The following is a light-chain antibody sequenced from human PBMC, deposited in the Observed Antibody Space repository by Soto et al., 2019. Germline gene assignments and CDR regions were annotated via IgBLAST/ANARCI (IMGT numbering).Light chain of an antibody. V-gene: IGKV1-12*01. CDR2: AAS. CDR1: QVISSQ. Sequence: DIQMTQSPSSVSASVGDRVTITCRASQVISSQLAWYQQKPGKAPNLLIYAASSLQSGVPSRFSGSGSETDFTLTIGSLQPEDFATYYCQQSNSFPLTFGGGTKVEIK. CDR3: QQSNSFPLT. J-gene: IGKJ4*01.